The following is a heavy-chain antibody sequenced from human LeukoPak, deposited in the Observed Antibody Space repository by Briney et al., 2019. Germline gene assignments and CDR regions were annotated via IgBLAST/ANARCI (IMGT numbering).Heavy chain of an antibody. J-gene: IGHJ5*02. CDR3: ARDPESGWFDP. Sequence: GGSLRLSCAASGFTFSSYSMNWVRQAPGKGLEWVANIKQDGSEKYYVDSVKGRFTISRDNAKNSLYLQMNSLRAEDTAVYYCARDPESGWFDPWGQGTLVTVSS. D-gene: IGHD1-14*01. CDR2: IKQDGSEK. V-gene: IGHV3-7*01. CDR1: GFTFSSYS.